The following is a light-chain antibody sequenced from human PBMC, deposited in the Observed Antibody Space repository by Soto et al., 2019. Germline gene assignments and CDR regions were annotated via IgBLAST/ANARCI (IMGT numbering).Light chain of an antibody. V-gene: IGLV2-11*01. CDR2: DVT. CDR1: SSDVGGYNY. Sequence: QSVLTQPRSVSGSPGQSVTISCTGTSSDVGGYNYVSWYQQHPGKVPKPIIYDVTQRPSGVPDRFSGSKSGNTASLTISGLQAEDEADYYCSSYTSSSTVVFGGGTKLTVL. J-gene: IGLJ2*01. CDR3: SSYTSSSTVV.